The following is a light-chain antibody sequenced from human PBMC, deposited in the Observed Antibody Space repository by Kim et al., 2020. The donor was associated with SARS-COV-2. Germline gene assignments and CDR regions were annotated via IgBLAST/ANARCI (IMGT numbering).Light chain of an antibody. CDR1: SSNIGSNT. Sequence: QSVLTQPPSASGTPGQRVTISCSGSSSNIGSNTVNWYQQLPGTAPKLLIYSNNQRPSGVPDRFSGSKSGTSASLAISGLQSEDEADYYCVAWDDSLNGLVFGGGTQLTVL. CDR2: SNN. V-gene: IGLV1-44*01. J-gene: IGLJ2*01. CDR3: VAWDDSLNGLV.